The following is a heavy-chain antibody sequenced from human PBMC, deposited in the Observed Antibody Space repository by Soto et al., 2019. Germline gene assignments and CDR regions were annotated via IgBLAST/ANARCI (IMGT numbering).Heavy chain of an antibody. Sequence: EVQLLESGGGLVQPGGSLRLSCAASGFTFSSYAMRWVRQAPGKGLEWVSCISDSGGSTYYADSVKGRFTISRDNSKNTLYLQMNSLRAEDTAVYYCANGRGYYYVDWGQGTLVTVSS. J-gene: IGHJ4*02. CDR1: GFTFSSYA. D-gene: IGHD1-1*01. CDR2: ISDSGGST. V-gene: IGHV3-23*01. CDR3: ANGRGYYYVD.